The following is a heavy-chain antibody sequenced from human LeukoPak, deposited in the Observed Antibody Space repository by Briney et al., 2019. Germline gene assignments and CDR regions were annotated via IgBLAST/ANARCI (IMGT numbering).Heavy chain of an antibody. CDR3: AKVPRNSDCY. Sequence: GGSLRLSCAVSGGTFSAYWMAWVRQSPGKGLEWVAEINEDGSVKYYVDSMKGRFTISRDNAKNSLYLQMNSLGAEDTAVYYCAKVPRNSDCYWGQGTLVTVSS. J-gene: IGHJ4*02. CDR1: GGTFSAYW. V-gene: IGHV3-7*01. D-gene: IGHD2/OR15-2a*01. CDR2: INEDGSVK.